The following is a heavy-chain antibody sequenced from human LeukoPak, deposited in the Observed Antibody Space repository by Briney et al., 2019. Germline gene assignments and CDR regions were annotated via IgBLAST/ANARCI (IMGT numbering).Heavy chain of an antibody. CDR1: GFTFSSYA. J-gene: IGHJ5*02. V-gene: IGHV3-30*04. CDR2: ISYDGSNK. D-gene: IGHD5-18*01. CDR3: ARGIRGYSFSGDPFDP. Sequence: GGSLRLSCAASGFTFSSYAMHWVRQAPGKGLEWGAVISYDGSNKYYADSVKGRFSISRDNSNTTLYLHMNSLRAEDTAVYYCARGIRGYSFSGDPFDPWAREPWSPSPQ.